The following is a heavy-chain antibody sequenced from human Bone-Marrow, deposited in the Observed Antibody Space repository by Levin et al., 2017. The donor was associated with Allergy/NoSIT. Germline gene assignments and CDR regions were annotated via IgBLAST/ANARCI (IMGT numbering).Heavy chain of an antibody. V-gene: IGHV3-30*18. CDR2: ISYDGSNK. Sequence: GSLRLSCAASGFTFSSYGMHWVRQAPGKGLEWVAVISYDGSNKYYADSVKGRFTISRDNSKNTLYLQMNSLRAEDTAVYYCAKDAGGYCSSTSCYAWYFDLWGRGTLVTVSS. CDR1: GFTFSSYG. CDR3: AKDAGGYCSSTSCYAWYFDL. J-gene: IGHJ2*01. D-gene: IGHD2-2*01.